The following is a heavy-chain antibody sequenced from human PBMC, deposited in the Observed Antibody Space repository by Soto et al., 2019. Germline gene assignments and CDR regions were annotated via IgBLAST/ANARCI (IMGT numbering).Heavy chain of an antibody. J-gene: IGHJ4*02. Sequence: QVQLVQSGAEMKKPGASVKISCKASGYTFTSDDLNWVRQATGQGREWMGWMNPNNGNTGYAQKFEGRVTMTRGTSRRTADMELSSMTSVDTAVYYCAKGPGYWGFDYWGRGTLVIVSS. CDR3: AKGPGYWGFDY. D-gene: IGHD7-27*01. CDR2: MNPNNGNT. CDR1: GYTFTSDD. V-gene: IGHV1-8*01.